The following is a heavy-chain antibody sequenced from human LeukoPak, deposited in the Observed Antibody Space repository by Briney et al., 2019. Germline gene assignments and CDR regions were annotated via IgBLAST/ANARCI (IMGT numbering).Heavy chain of an antibody. CDR2: ISAYNGNT. CDR3: AREVPYSSSWQYGSTLWDY. D-gene: IGHD6-13*01. CDR1: GYTFTSYG. J-gene: IGHJ4*02. Sequence: ASVKVSCKASGYTFTSYGISWVRQAPGQGLEWMGWISAYNGNTNYAQKLQGRVTMTTDTSTSTAYMELRSLRSDDTAVYYCAREVPYSSSWQYGSTLWDYWGQGTLVTVSS. V-gene: IGHV1-18*01.